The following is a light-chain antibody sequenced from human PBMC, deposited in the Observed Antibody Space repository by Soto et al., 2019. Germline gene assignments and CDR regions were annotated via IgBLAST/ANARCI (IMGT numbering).Light chain of an antibody. CDR2: DAS. CDR1: QDISNY. Sequence: DIEMTQSPSSLSASVGDRVTITCQASQDISNYLNWYQQKTGRAPKLLIYDASSLESGVSSRFSGSGSGTHFTFTKSSLQPDDIATYYCQQYEDFPLTFGQGTRLDIK. V-gene: IGKV1-33*01. CDR3: QQYEDFPLT. J-gene: IGKJ5*01.